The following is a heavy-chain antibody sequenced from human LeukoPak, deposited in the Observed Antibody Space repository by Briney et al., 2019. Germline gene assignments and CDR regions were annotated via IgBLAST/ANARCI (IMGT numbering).Heavy chain of an antibody. CDR3: ARDPYDILTGYQLYYFDY. D-gene: IGHD3-9*01. V-gene: IGHV7-4-1*02. CDR1: GYTFTSYA. CDR2: INTNTGNP. J-gene: IGHJ4*02. Sequence: GASVKVSCMASGYTFTSYAMNWVRQAPGQGLEWMGWINTNTGNPTYAQGFTGRFVFSLDTPVSTAYLQISSLKAEDTAVYYCARDPYDILTGYQLYYFDYWGQGTLVTVSS.